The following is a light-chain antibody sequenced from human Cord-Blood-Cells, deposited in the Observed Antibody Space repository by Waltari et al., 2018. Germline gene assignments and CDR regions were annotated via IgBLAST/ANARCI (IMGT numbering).Light chain of an antibody. J-gene: IGLJ3*02. Sequence: QSALTQPASVSGSPGQSITISCTGTSSDVGGYNYVSWYQQHPGKDPKLMIYDVSNRPSGVSNRFSGSKSGNTSSLTISVLQAEDGADYYCSSYTSSSTWVFGGGTKLTVL. CDR2: DVS. CDR3: SSYTSSSTWV. CDR1: SSDVGGYNY. V-gene: IGLV2-14*01.